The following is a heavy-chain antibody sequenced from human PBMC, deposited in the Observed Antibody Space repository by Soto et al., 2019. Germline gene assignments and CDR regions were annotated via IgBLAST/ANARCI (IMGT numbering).Heavy chain of an antibody. CDR1: GFTFSSYA. V-gene: IGHV3-30-3*01. CDR2: ISYDGSNK. D-gene: IGHD1-1*01. J-gene: IGHJ6*02. CDR3: ARKGGGTGTDYYYYGMDV. Sequence: PGGSLRLSCAASGFTFSSYAMHWARQAPGKGLEWVAVISYDGSNKYYADSVKGRFTISRDNSKNTLYLQMNSLRAEDTAVYYCARKGGGTGTDYYYYGMDVWGQGTTVTVSS.